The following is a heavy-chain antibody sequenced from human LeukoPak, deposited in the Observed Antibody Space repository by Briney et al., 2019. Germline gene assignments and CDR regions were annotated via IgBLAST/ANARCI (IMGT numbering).Heavy chain of an antibody. J-gene: IGHJ4*02. Sequence: SETLSLTCTVSGGSISSYYWSWIRQPPGKGLEWIGYIYYSGSTNYNPSLKSRVTISVDTSKNQLSLKLSSVTAADTAVYYCASLEYGDYSFDYWGQGTLVTVSS. D-gene: IGHD4-17*01. CDR3: ASLEYGDYSFDY. V-gene: IGHV4-59*01. CDR1: GGSISSYY. CDR2: IYYSGST.